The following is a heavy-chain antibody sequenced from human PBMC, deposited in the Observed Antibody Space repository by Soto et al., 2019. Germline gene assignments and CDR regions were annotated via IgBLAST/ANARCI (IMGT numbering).Heavy chain of an antibody. CDR3: ARGDCVGGTCYSLAGSFYYYMDV. V-gene: IGHV3-74*01. CDR2: INRDGSVS. CDR1: GFTFSNYW. D-gene: IGHD2-15*01. J-gene: IGHJ6*03. Sequence: EVQLVESGGGLVQPGGSLRLSCVASGFTFSNYWMYWVRQAPGEGLVWVSRINRDGSVSSYADSVKGRLTISRDNVKNTLYLQMDSLRAEDTDVYFCARGDCVGGTCYSLAGSFYYYMDVWGKGTTVTVFS.